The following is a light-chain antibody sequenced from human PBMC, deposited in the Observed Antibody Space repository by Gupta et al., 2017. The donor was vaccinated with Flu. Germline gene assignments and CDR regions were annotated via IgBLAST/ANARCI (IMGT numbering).Light chain of an antibody. CDR1: QSVSSSY. J-gene: IGKJ2*01. Sequence: EIVLTQSPGTLSLSPGERATLSCRASQSVSSSYLAWYQQKPGQAPRLLIYGASSRATGIPDRFSGSGSGTDFTLTISILEPEDIAVYYCQQYGSSPPTFGQGTKLEIK. CDR2: GAS. V-gene: IGKV3-20*01. CDR3: QQYGSSPPT.